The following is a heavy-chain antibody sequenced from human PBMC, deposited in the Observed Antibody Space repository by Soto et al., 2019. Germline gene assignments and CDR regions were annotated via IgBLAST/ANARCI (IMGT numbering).Heavy chain of an antibody. D-gene: IGHD2-2*01. Sequence: ASVKVSCKASGYTFTSYGISWVRQAPGQGLEWMGWISAYNGNTNYAQKLQGRVTMTTDTSTSTAYMELRSLRSDDTAVYYCARILGYCSSTSCRPSAFDTWGQGTMVTVSS. CDR2: ISAYNGNT. CDR1: GYTFTSYG. J-gene: IGHJ3*02. CDR3: ARILGYCSSTSCRPSAFDT. V-gene: IGHV1-18*01.